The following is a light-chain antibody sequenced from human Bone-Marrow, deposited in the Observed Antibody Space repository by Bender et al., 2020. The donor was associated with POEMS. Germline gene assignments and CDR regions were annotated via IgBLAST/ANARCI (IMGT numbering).Light chain of an antibody. CDR3: ATWDDSLNGWV. CDR1: SSKFGSYP. Sequence: QSVLTQPPSASAHSGQRVTISCSGSSSKFGSYPVNWYQQLPGAAPKLVIFNNSQRPSGVPDRFSGSNSGTSASLAISGLLSDDEDDFYCATWDDSLNGWVFGGGTKLTVL. CDR2: NNS. J-gene: IGLJ3*02. V-gene: IGLV1-44*01.